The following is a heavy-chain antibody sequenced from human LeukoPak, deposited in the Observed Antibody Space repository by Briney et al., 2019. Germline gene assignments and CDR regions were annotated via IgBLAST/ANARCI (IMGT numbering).Heavy chain of an antibody. D-gene: IGHD1/OR15-1a*01. CDR3: AKINNDDDY. J-gene: IGHJ4*02. V-gene: IGHV3-30*18. Sequence: PGGSLRLSCAASGFTFITFGIHWVRQAPGKGLEWVAAISPDGKIEYYTDSVKGRFTVSRDNSKNMIYLQMNSLRGEDSAVYFCAKINNDDDYWGQGALVTVSS. CDR2: ISPDGKIE. CDR1: GFTFITFG.